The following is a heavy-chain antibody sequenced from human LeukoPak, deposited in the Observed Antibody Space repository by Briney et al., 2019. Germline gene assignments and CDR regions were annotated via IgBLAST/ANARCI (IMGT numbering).Heavy chain of an antibody. V-gene: IGHV4-39*07. D-gene: IGHD1-26*01. CDR1: GGPISSGDYY. J-gene: IGHJ4*02. CDR2: INYRGTT. CDR3: ARVSRDSGNYYTFLDY. Sequence: SETLSLTCTVSGGPISSGDYYWGWIRQPPGMGPEWIGSINYRGTTYYNPSLQSRVAISVYTSKNQFSLQLTSVTATDTAVYYCARVSRDSGNYYTFLDYWGQGTLVTVSS.